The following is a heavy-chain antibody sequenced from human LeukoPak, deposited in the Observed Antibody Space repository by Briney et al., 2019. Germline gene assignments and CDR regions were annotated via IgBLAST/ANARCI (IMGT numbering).Heavy chain of an antibody. CDR1: GGSFSGYY. CDR3: ARLGAPVGRHPYYYGSGSYSDY. Sequence: PSETLSLTCAVYGGSFSGYYWSWIRQPPGKGLEWIGEINHSGSTNYNPSLKSRDTISVDTSKNQFSLKPSSVTAADTAVYYCARLGAPVGRHPYYYGSGSYSDYWGQGTLVTVSS. J-gene: IGHJ4*02. CDR2: INHSGST. V-gene: IGHV4-34*01. D-gene: IGHD3-10*01.